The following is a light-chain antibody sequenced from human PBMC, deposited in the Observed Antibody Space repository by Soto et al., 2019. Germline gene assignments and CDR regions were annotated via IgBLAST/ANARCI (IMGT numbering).Light chain of an antibody. CDR3: ASSAASLVV. CDR1: SSDIVDSNF. V-gene: IGLV2-8*01. CDR2: EVT. J-gene: IGLJ2*01. Sequence: QSALTQPPSASGSPGQSVTMTCTGTSSDIVDSNFVSWYQQHPGKAPRLIIYEVTKRPSGVSDRFSGSKSGNTASLTVSGLQAEDESYYYCASSAASLVVFGGGTKLTVL.